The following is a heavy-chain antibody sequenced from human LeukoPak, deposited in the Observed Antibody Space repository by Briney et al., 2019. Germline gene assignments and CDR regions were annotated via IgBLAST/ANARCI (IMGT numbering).Heavy chain of an antibody. J-gene: IGHJ3*02. V-gene: IGHV1-69*05. CDR3: AREGPYGDGAFDI. Sequence: SVKVSCKASGGTFSSYAMSWVRQAPGQGLEWMGRIIPIFGTANYAQKFQGRVTITTDESTSTAYMELSSLRSEDTAVYYCAREGPYGDGAFDIWGQGTMVTVSS. CDR1: GGTFSSYA. D-gene: IGHD4-17*01. CDR2: IIPIFGTA.